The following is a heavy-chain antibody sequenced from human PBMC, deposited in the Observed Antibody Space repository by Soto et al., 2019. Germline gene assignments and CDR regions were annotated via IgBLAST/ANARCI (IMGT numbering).Heavy chain of an antibody. CDR3: ATSDYCFWSDVIFGAFDI. D-gene: IGHD3-3*01. J-gene: IGHJ3*02. V-gene: IGHV3-30*03. Sequence: GGSLRLSAAASGFTLSIYGMPGFRQAPGKGLEWVAVISYVGSNKHYAAYVKGRFTIYRDNSKTALYMHMNTLRDEDAVKYYCATSDYCFWSDVIFGAFDIWGQGTMVTVSS. CDR1: GFTLSIYG. CDR2: ISYVGSNK.